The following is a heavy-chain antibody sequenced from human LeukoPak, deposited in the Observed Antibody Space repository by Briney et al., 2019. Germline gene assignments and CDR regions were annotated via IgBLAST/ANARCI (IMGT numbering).Heavy chain of an antibody. Sequence: GGSLRLSCAASGFSVSDNYMSWVRQAPGKGLEWVSSLYSGGGTYYPDSVQGRFTISRDNSKNTLFLQMNSLRPEDTAVYFCARITGVHFDPWGQGTLVTVPS. J-gene: IGHJ5*02. D-gene: IGHD4-23*01. V-gene: IGHV3-66*02. CDR3: ARITGVHFDP. CDR1: GFSVSDNY. CDR2: LYSGGGT.